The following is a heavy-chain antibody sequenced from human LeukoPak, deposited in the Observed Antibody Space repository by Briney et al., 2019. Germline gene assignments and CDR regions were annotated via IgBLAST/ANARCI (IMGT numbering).Heavy chain of an antibody. CDR1: GDSLSSGNYY. Sequence: SETLSLTCTVSGDSLSSGNYYWSWIRQPAGKGLEWIGRIYTSGSTNYNPSLKSRVTISVDTSKNQFSLKLSSVTAADTAVYYCARVRATGYYYYYMDVWGKGTTVTVSS. CDR2: IYTSGST. CDR3: ARVRATGYYYYYMDV. V-gene: IGHV4-61*02. J-gene: IGHJ6*03. D-gene: IGHD5-12*01.